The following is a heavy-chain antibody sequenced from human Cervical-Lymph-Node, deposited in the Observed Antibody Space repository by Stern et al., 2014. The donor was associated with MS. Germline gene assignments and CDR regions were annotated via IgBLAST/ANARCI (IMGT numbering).Heavy chain of an antibody. CDR2: ITPVFGTT. CDR3: ARGGGLVGYFDY. CDR1: GATFSSYA. D-gene: IGHD1-26*01. J-gene: IGHJ4*02. Sequence: VQLVESGAEVKKPGSSVKVSCKASGATFSSYAITWVRQVTGQGRECMGVITPVFGTTNYAQKFQGRVTITADKSTNTAYMELMTLRSEDTAVYYCARGGGLVGYFDYWGQGTLVSVSS. V-gene: IGHV1-69*06.